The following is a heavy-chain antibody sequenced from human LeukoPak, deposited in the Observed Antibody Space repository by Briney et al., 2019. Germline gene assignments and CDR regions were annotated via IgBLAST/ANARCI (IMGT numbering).Heavy chain of an antibody. CDR1: GYTFTSYG. J-gene: IGHJ4*02. Sequence: ASVKVSCKASGYTFTSYGISWVRQAPGQGLEWMGWISAYNGNTNYAQKLQGRVTMTTDTSTSTAYMEPRSLRSDDTAVYYCARDLQFCSSTSCYVGYFDYWGQGTLVTVSS. CDR3: ARDLQFCSSTSCYVGYFDY. D-gene: IGHD2-2*01. CDR2: ISAYNGNT. V-gene: IGHV1-18*01.